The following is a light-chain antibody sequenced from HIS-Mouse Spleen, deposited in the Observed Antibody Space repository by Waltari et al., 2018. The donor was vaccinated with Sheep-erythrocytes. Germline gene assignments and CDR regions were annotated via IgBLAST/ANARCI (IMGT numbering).Light chain of an antibody. CDR2: EGS. CDR3: CSYAGSSTPWV. J-gene: IGLJ3*02. Sequence: QSALTQPASVSGSPGQSITISCTGTSSDVGSYNLVSWYQQHPGKAPKLMSYEGSKRPSGVSNRFPGSKSGNTASLTIAGLQAEDEADYYCCSYAGSSTPWVFGGGTKLTVL. V-gene: IGLV2-23*01. CDR1: SSDVGSYNL.